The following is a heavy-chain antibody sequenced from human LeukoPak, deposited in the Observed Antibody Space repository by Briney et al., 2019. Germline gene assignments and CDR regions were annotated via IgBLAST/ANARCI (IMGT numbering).Heavy chain of an antibody. V-gene: IGHV4-61*08. CDR1: GGSISSGGYY. J-gene: IGHJ5*02. CDR3: ARGLEVTMVRGVIRWFDP. Sequence: PSETLSLTCTVSGGSISSGGYYWSWIRQPPGKGLEWIGYIYYSGSTNYNPSLKSRVTISVDTSKNQFSLKLSSVTAADTAVYYCARGLEVTMVRGVIRWFDPWGQGTLVTVSS. CDR2: IYYSGST. D-gene: IGHD3-10*01.